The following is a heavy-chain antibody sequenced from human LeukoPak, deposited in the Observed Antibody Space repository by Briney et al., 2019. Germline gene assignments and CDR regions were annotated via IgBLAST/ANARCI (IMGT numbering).Heavy chain of an antibody. V-gene: IGHV4-34*01. Sequence: SATLSLTCSVSGGSFSGSYWSWIRQPPGKGLEWIGEINHSGTTNYNPSLASRVTVSVDTSKNQFSLQLNSVSPEDTAVYYCARVNSWTEEPDTGFDYWGQGILVTVSS. CDR1: GGSFSGSY. D-gene: IGHD1-14*01. CDR3: ARVNSWTEEPDTGFDY. CDR2: INHSGTT. J-gene: IGHJ4*02.